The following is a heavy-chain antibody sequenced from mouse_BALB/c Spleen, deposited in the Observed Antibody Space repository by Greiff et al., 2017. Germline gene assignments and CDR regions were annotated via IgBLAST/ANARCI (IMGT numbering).Heavy chain of an antibody. J-gene: IGHJ3*01. D-gene: IGHD4-1*01. Sequence: EVKLMESGGGLVRPGGSRKLSCAASGFTFSSFGMHWVRQAPEKGLEWVAYISSGSSTIYYADTVKGRSTISRDNPKNTLFLQMTSLRSEDTAMYYGARSRDWDAWFAYWGQGTLVTVSA. CDR2: ISSGSSTI. CDR3: ARSRDWDAWFAY. CDR1: GFTFSSFG. V-gene: IGHV5-17*02.